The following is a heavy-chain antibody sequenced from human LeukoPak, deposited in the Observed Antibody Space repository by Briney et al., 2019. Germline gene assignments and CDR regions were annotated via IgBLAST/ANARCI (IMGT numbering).Heavy chain of an antibody. V-gene: IGHV3-30*02. CDR1: GFTFSSYG. CDR2: IRYDGSNK. J-gene: IGHJ4*02. D-gene: IGHD4-11*01. Sequence: GGSLRLSCAASGFTFSSYGMHWVRQAPGKGLEWVAFIRYDGSNKYSADSVKGRFTISRDNSKNTLYLQMNSLRAEDTAVYYCARGHSNYGDYFDYWGQGTLVTVSS. CDR3: ARGHSNYGDYFDY.